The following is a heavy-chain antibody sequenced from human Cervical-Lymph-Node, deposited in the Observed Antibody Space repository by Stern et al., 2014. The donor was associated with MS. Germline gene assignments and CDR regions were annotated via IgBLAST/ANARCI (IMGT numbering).Heavy chain of an antibody. Sequence: VQLAESGAEVKKPGASVNVSCEASGFSFTTHYMHWIRQAHGEGLEWVGMINPNSGTTSYARQFQGRVIITRDTSTSTIYMELTGLRSEDTALYFCTRVQRERRALDHFDPWGQGTLVTVSS. D-gene: IGHD1-1*01. J-gene: IGHJ5*02. CDR3: TRVQRERRALDHFDP. V-gene: IGHV1-46*03. CDR1: GFSFTTHY. CDR2: INPNSGTT.